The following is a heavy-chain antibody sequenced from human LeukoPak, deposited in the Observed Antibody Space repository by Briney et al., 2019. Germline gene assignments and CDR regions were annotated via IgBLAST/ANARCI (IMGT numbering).Heavy chain of an antibody. V-gene: IGHV3-33*06. D-gene: IGHD2-2*01. CDR1: GFTFSSYG. Sequence: GGSLRLSCAASGFTFSSYGMRWVRQAPGKGLEWVAVIWYDGSNKYYADSVKGRFTISRDNSKNTLYLQMNSLRAGDTAVYYCAKGRAQYCSSTSCYAFDYWGQGTLVTVSS. J-gene: IGHJ4*02. CDR3: AKGRAQYCSSTSCYAFDY. CDR2: IWYDGSNK.